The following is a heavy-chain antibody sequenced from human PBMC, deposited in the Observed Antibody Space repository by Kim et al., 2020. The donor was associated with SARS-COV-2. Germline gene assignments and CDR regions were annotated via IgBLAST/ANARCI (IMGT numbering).Heavy chain of an antibody. CDR2: MSTDNGFR. Sequence: ASVKVSCKASGYRFTTFGIHWVRQAPGQGLEWMGWMSTDNGFRHYAQKFHGRVSMTTDISTTTVYLELRGLTSDDAAMYFCAKDGAARLRYVDVWCPGTKDTVS. D-gene: IGHD2-15*01. CDR1: GYRFTTFG. J-gene: IGHJ6*02. CDR3: AKDGAARLRYVDV. V-gene: IGHV1-18*01.